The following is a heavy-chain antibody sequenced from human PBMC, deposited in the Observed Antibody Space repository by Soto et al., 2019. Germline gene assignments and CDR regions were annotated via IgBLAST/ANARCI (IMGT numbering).Heavy chain of an antibody. V-gene: IGHV4-31*03. J-gene: IGHJ4*02. CDR3: ARSPGYYFDY. CDR1: GGSIGSGGYY. CDR2: IYYSGIT. Sequence: TVSGGSIGSGGYYWSWIRQHPGKGLEWIGYIYYSGITYYNPSLKSRVTISVGTSKNQFSLKLSSVTAADTAVYYCARSPGYYFDYWGQGTLVTVSS.